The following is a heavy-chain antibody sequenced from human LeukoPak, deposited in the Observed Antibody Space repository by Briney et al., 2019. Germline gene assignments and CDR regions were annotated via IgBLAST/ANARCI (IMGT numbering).Heavy chain of an antibody. Sequence: SVKVSCKASGYTFTSYGISWVRQAPGQGLEWMGGIIPIFGTANYAQKFQGRVTITTDESTSTAYMELSSLRSEDTAVYYCARSGGLGEYQLLDYWGQGTLVTVSS. CDR2: IIPIFGTA. V-gene: IGHV1-69*05. CDR1: GYTFTSYG. CDR3: ARSGGLGEYQLLDY. J-gene: IGHJ4*02. D-gene: IGHD2-2*01.